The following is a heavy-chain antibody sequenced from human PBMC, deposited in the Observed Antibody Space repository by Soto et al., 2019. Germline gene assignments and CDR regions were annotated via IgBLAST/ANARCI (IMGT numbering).Heavy chain of an antibody. CDR2: IWYDGSNK. D-gene: IGHD3-16*02. V-gene: IGHV3-33*01. CDR3: EREGMSISFSRGXKDLGY. Sequence: GGSLRLSFAASGFSFSTYGMHWVRQAPGKGLEWVAFIWYDGSNKFYVDSVKVRFTIFRDNSKNTVDLQMNSLRAEDTAVYYCEREGMSISFSRGXKDLGYCGPGTXVXV. J-gene: IGHJ4*02. CDR1: GFSFSTYG.